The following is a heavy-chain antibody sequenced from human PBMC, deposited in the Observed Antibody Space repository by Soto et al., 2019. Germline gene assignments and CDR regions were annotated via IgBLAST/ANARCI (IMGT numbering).Heavy chain of an antibody. CDR3: ARDRADRGFDY. Sequence: VKVSCKASGDRFTSYGISWGLQAPGQGLEWVGTVLPVLGTTNYAQKLRGRVIITADESTSTAYMELGSLRSDDTAIYYCARDRADRGFDYWGQGTLVTVSS. D-gene: IGHD3-10*01. J-gene: IGHJ4*02. CDR1: GDRFTSYG. CDR2: VLPVLGTT. V-gene: IGHV1-69*15.